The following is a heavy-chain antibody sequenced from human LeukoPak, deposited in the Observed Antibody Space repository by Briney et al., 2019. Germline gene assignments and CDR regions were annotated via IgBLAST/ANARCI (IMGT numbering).Heavy chain of an antibody. D-gene: IGHD5-18*01. CDR2: VYSGITT. J-gene: IGHJ6*03. CDR1: GFIVGDTH. V-gene: IGHV3-53*01. CDR3: AGLQGYSLGYQYFYYMDV. Sequence: HPGGSLRLSCAGSGFIVGDTHMTWVRQAPGKGLEWVSLVYSGITTHYADSVKGRFSISRDHSNNILYLQMNTLRAEDTAVYYCAGLQGYSLGYQYFYYMDVWGTGTTVTVSS.